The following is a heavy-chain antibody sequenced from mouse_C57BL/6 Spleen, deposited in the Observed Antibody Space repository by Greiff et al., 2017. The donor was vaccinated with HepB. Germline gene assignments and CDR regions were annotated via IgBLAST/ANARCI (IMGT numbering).Heavy chain of an antibody. Sequence: EVQLVESGGGLVQPQGSLKLSCAASGFSFHTYAMNWVRQTPGQGVEWVARIRSKSNNYATYYDDSVKYSFTISRDDSESRIYQQMNNLKTEDTAMYYCVRRFYDGDYVGAMDYWGQGTSVTVSS. CDR2: IRSKSNNYAT. CDR3: VRRFYDGDYVGAMDY. CDR1: GFSFHTYA. V-gene: IGHV10-1*01. D-gene: IGHD2-3*01. J-gene: IGHJ4*01.